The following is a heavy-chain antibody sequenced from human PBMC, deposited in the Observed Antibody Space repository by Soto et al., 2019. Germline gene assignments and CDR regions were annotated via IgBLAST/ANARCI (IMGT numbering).Heavy chain of an antibody. CDR1: GFSFSGYN. D-gene: IGHD3-22*01. CDR3: ARVVYFDRSAYGL. J-gene: IGHJ3*01. CDR2: ISGDSNYI. Sequence: GGSLSLPCAAIGFSFSGYNMNWVRQAPGKGLEWVSSISGDSNYINYADSVQGRFTISRDNAKNSVYLQMNSLRAEDTAVYYCARVVYFDRSAYGLWGQGTMVTVSS. V-gene: IGHV3-21*01.